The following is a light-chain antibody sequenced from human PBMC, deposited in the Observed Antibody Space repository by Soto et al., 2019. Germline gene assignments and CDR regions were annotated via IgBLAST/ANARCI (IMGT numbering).Light chain of an antibody. Sequence: QSVLTQPASVSGSPGQSITISCTGTTSDVGGYHYVSWYQQLLGNAPKLMIYEVRNRPSGVSNRFSGSKSGNTASLTISGLQAEDEADYYCSSYTSTSTPVVFGGGTKVTVL. V-gene: IGLV2-14*01. CDR3: SSYTSTSTPVV. CDR2: EVR. J-gene: IGLJ2*01. CDR1: TSDVGGYHY.